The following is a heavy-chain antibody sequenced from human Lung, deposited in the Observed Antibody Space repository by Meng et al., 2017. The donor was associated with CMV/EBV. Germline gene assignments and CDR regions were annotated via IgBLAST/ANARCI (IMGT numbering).Heavy chain of an antibody. D-gene: IGHD6-19*01. Sequence: GGSXRLXXAASGFTFTSYPMSWVRQAPGKGLEWVSSHSSSTNYIFYADSVKGRFTISRDNAKNSLYLQMNSLRVEDTSVYYCVRDQWLVNFDYWGQGTPVTVSS. J-gene: IGHJ4*02. CDR1: GFTFTSYP. CDR3: VRDQWLVNFDY. CDR2: HSSSTNYI. V-gene: IGHV3-21*01.